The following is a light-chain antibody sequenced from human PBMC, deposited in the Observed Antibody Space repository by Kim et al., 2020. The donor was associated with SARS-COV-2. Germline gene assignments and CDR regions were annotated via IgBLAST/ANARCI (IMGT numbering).Light chain of an antibody. V-gene: IGLV3-25*03. CDR2: IVS. Sequence: PGQTARITCSGDALPKQYAYWYRQKPGQARVLVIYIVSARPSGIPERFSGSSSGTTVTLTISGVQAEDEADYYCQSADSSGTYVVFGGGTQLTVL. CDR1: ALPKQY. CDR3: QSADSSGTYVV. J-gene: IGLJ2*01.